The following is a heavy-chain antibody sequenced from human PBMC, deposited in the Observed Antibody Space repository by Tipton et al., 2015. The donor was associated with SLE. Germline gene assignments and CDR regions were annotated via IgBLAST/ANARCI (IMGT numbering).Heavy chain of an antibody. D-gene: IGHD3-16*01. CDR1: GFTFSSYA. J-gene: IGHJ6*03. CDR3: AKDRWGYYDLDV. V-gene: IGHV3-23*01. Sequence: SLRLSCAASGFTFSSYAMSWVRQAPGKGLEWVSSIRGSGDSTYYADSVKGRFTISRDNSKNTLYLQMNRLGAEDTAVYYCAKDRWGYYDLDVWGKGTTVTISS. CDR2: IRGSGDST.